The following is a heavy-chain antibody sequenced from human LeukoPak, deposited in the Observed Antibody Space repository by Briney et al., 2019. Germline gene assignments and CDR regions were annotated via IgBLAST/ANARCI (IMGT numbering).Heavy chain of an antibody. V-gene: IGHV4-34*01. J-gene: IGHJ6*03. CDR1: VGSFSGYY. CDR3: ARRRWTYYYYYMDV. CDR2: TNLGGST. Sequence: SETLSLTYAVYVGSFSGYYWWGLRPPPRKGLGWVGETNLGGSTNYNPSLKSRVTISVDTSKNQFSLKLSSVTAADTAVYYCARRRWTYYYYYMDVWGKGTTVTVS. D-gene: IGHD5-24*01.